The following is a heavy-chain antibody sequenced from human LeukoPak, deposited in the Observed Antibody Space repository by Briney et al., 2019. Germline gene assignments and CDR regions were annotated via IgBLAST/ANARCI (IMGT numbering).Heavy chain of an antibody. CDR1: GYNFASYW. J-gene: IGHJ4*02. D-gene: IGHD5-12*01. V-gene: IGHV5-51*01. Sequence: GESLKISCKGSGYNFASYWIAWVRQMPGKGLEWMGIIYPGDSDTTYSPSFQGQVTISADKSISTAYLQWSSLKASDTAMYYCARRYDYDFDYWGQGTLVTVSS. CDR2: IYPGDSDT. CDR3: ARRYDYDFDY.